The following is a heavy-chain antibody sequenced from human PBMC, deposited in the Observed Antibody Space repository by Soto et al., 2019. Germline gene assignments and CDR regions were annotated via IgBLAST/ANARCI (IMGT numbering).Heavy chain of an antibody. V-gene: IGHV3-7*01. CDR1: GFTFSSYW. CDR3: ARIASAGRGWDV. D-gene: IGHD6-13*01. CDR2: IKQDGSEK. Sequence: EVQLVESGGGLVQPGGSLRLSCAASGFTFSSYWMSWVRHAPVKGLEWVGNIKQDGSEKNYVDFVEGRFTISRDNAENSLYLQMNSLRAEDTAVYYCARIASAGRGWDVWGQGTTVVVSS. J-gene: IGHJ6*02.